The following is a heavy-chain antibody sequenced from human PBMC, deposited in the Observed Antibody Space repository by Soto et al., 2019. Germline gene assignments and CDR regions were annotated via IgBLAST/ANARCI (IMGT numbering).Heavy chain of an antibody. CDR3: VSSMTTSLLGAFDI. V-gene: IGHV1-2*04. CDR1: GYPFTGSY. Sequence: ASVKVSCKASGYPFTGSYMHWVRQAPGQGLEWMGWINPNSGGTNYAQKFQGWVTMTRDTSISTAYMELSRLRSDDTAVYYCVSSMTTSLLGAFDIWGQGTMVTVSS. CDR2: INPNSGGT. J-gene: IGHJ3*02. D-gene: IGHD2-2*01.